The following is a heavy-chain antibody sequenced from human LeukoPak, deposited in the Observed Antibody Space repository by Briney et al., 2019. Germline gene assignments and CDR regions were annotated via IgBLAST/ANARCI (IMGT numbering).Heavy chain of an antibody. D-gene: IGHD5-12*01. CDR2: ISSSSNYI. J-gene: IGHJ4*02. V-gene: IGHV3-21*01. CDR3: AKSLYSGYDWEYFDY. Sequence: GGSLRLSCAASGFTFNSHTMNWVRQAPGKGLEWVSSISSSSNYIYYADSVKGRLTISRDDAKNSLYLQMNSLRAEDTAVYYCAKSLYSGYDWEYFDYWGQGTLVTVSS. CDR1: GFTFNSHT.